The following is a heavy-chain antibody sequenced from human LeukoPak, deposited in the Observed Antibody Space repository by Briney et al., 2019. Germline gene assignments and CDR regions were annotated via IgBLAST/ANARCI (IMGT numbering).Heavy chain of an antibody. CDR3: ARDPDAFDI. CDR1: GFTFSSYG. CDR2: IKQDGSEK. Sequence: GGSLRLSCAASGFTFSSYGMHWVRQAPGKGLEWVANIKQDGSEKYYVDSVKGRFTISRDNAKNSLNLQMNSLRAEDTAVYYCARDPDAFDIWGQGTMVTVSS. J-gene: IGHJ3*02. V-gene: IGHV3-7*01.